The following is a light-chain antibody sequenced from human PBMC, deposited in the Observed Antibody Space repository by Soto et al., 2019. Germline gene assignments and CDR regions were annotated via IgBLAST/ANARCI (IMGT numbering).Light chain of an antibody. J-gene: IGKJ3*01. V-gene: IGKV3-20*01. CDR1: QSISNSY. CDR3: QQYGGSPIFT. Sequence: EIVLTQSPGTLSLSPGERATLSCRASQSISNSYLAWYQQKPGQAPRLLIYGASSRATGIPDRFSGSGSGTDFTLTIIRLEPEDFAVYYCQQYGGSPIFTFGPGTKVDIK. CDR2: GAS.